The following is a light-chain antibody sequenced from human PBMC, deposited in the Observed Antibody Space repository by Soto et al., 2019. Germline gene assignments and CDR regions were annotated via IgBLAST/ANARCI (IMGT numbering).Light chain of an antibody. J-gene: IGLJ2*01. CDR2: GDN. CDR1: SSNIGSNL. V-gene: IGLV1-44*01. Sequence: QSALTQPPSASGTPGQRVTISCSGSSSNIGSNLVTWYQQLPGTAPKLLIYGDNQRPSGVPDRFSGSKSGTSASLAISGLQSEDEADYYCAAWDDRLNGVFGGGTKVTVL. CDR3: AAWDDRLNGV.